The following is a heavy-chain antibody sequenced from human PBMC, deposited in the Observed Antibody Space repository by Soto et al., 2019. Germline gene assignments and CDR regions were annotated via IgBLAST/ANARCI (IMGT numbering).Heavy chain of an antibody. CDR2: ISSSGSTI. V-gene: IGHV3-48*03. D-gene: IGHD4-17*01. CDR1: GFTFSSYE. CDR3: ASWDLAYGDYVGAY. J-gene: IGHJ4*02. Sequence: EVQLVESGGGLVQPGGSLRLSCAASGFTFSSYEMNWVRQAPGKGLGWVSYISSSGSTIYYADSVKGRFTISRDNAKNSLYLQMNSLRAEDTAVYYCASWDLAYGDYVGAYWGQGTLVTVSS.